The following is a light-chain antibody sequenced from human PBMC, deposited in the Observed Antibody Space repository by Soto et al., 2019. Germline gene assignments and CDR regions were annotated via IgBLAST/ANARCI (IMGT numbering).Light chain of an antibody. CDR3: QQRSNWPLT. Sequence: EIMLTQSPATLSLSPGERATLSCRVSQSVSSYLAWYQQKPGQAPRLLIYDASNRATGIPARFSGSGSGTDFTLTISSLEPEDFAVYYCQQRSNWPLTFGGGTKVDI. J-gene: IGKJ4*01. V-gene: IGKV3-11*01. CDR1: QSVSSY. CDR2: DAS.